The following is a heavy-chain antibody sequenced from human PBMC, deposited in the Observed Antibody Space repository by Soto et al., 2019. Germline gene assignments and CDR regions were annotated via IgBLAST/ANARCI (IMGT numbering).Heavy chain of an antibody. V-gene: IGHV1-18*01. CDR1: GNTFTDSA. Sequence: AAVKPCCKTSGNTFTDSAIVWGRQAPGQGHEWMGWISTYNVDTKYADKFQGRLTMSSDTSTTTAFMELRRLRSDDTAVYYCGRCGFPDGSFYYRG. CDR2: ISTYNVDT. CDR3: GRCGFPDGSFYY. D-gene: IGHD5-12*01. J-gene: IGHJ4*01.